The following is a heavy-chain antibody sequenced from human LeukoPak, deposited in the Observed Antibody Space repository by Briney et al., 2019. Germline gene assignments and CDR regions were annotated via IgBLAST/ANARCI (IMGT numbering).Heavy chain of an antibody. D-gene: IGHD1-14*01. J-gene: IGHJ3*02. Sequence: ASVKVSCKVSGYTLTELSMHWVRRAPGKGLEWMGGFDPEDGETIYAQKFQGRVTMTEDTSTDTAYMELSSLRSEDTAVYYCATVSRKLDAFDIWGQGTMVTVSS. CDR1: GYTLTELS. CDR2: FDPEDGET. V-gene: IGHV1-24*01. CDR3: ATVSRKLDAFDI.